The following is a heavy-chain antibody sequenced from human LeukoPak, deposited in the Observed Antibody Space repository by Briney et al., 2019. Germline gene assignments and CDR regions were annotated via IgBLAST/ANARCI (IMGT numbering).Heavy chain of an antibody. CDR2: IYSGGST. Sequence: GSLRLSCAASGFTVSSNYMSWVRQAPGKGLEWVSVIYSGGSTYYADSVKGRFTISRDNSKNTLYLQMNSLRAEDTAAYYCARVDYGDYGFDYWGQGTLVTVSS. V-gene: IGHV3-66*01. J-gene: IGHJ4*02. CDR1: GFTVSSNY. D-gene: IGHD4-17*01. CDR3: ARVDYGDYGFDY.